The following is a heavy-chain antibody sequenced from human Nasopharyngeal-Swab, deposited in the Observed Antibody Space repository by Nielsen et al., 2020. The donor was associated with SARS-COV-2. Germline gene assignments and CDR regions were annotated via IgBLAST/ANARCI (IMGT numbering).Heavy chain of an antibody. CDR2: ISVSGDYT. D-gene: IGHD6-13*01. CDR1: RFTFSTYA. J-gene: IGHJ4*02. CDR3: AKHAAYTNSWHHFDY. Sequence: GESLKISCAASRFTFSTYAMTWVRQTPGRGLEWVSTISVSGDYTYYADSAKGRFSISRDNSKSTLYLQMNSLRAEDTAVYYCAKHAAYTNSWHHFDYWGQGTLVTVSS. V-gene: IGHV3-23*01.